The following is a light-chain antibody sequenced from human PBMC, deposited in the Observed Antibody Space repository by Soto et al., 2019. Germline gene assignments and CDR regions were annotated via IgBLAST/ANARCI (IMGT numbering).Light chain of an antibody. CDR3: MEGTHRYI. CDR2: RVT. J-gene: IGKJ2*01. V-gene: IGKV2-30*01. CDR1: QSLVYSDGNIY. Sequence: DVVMTQSPRSLPVTFGQPASISCRSSQSLVYSDGNIYLNWFQQRPGQSPRRLIYRVTYRDSGVPDRFSGSGSGSDFTLTISRVEAYDLGMYYCMEGTHRYIVGQGTGLEIK.